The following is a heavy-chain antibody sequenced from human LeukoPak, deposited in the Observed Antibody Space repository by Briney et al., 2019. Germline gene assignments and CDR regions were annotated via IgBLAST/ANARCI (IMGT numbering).Heavy chain of an antibody. V-gene: IGHV4-38-2*01. J-gene: IGHJ4*02. D-gene: IGHD6-13*01. CDR2: IYHGGST. CDR3: ARYSRSGKGDY. CDR1: GYSISSGYY. Sequence: SETLSLTCSVSGYSISSGYYWGWIRPPPGKGLEWIGNIYHGGSTYYNSSLKSRVTMSVDTSKNQFSLQLSSVTAADTAVYYCARYSRSGKGDYWGQGTLVTVSS.